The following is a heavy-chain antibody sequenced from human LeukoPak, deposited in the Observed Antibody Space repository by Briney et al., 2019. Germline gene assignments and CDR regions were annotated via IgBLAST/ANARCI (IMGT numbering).Heavy chain of an antibody. V-gene: IGHV3-21*01. CDR3: AKDRSKGSYGDEFDF. CDR1: GFTFNSYS. J-gene: IGHJ4*02. D-gene: IGHD1-26*01. CDR2: TSSSSSYI. Sequence: GGSLRLSCTASGFTFNSYSMNWVRQAPGKGLEWVSSTSSSSSYIYYADSVKGRFTISRDNAKKSLYLQMNRLRAEDTAVYYCAKDRSKGSYGDEFDFWGQGTLVTVSS.